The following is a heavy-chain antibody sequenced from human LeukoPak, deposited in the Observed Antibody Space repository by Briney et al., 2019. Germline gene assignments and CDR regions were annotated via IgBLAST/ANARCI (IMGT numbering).Heavy chain of an antibody. CDR3: ARGQWLDNS. V-gene: IGHV4-34*01. Sequence: PSETLSLTCAVYGGSLSDYYWSWIRQPPGMGLEWIGEINHSGETKYNPSLKSRVAMSVDTSKNQFPLELRSVTAADTAMYYCARGQWLDNSWGQGTLVTVSS. J-gene: IGHJ4*02. D-gene: IGHD6-19*01. CDR2: INHSGET. CDR1: GGSLSDYY.